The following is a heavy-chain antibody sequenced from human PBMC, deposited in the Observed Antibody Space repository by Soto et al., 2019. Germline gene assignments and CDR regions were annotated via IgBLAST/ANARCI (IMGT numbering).Heavy chain of an antibody. J-gene: IGHJ4*02. V-gene: IGHV3-15*07. CDR3: TTRALGIAAAGDWDY. D-gene: IGHD6-13*01. CDR2: IKSKTDGGTT. Sequence: GGSLRLSCAASGFTFSNAWMNWVRQAPGKGLEWVGRIKSKTDGGTTDYAAPVKGRFTISRDDSKNTLYLQMNSLKTEDTAVYYCTTRALGIAAAGDWDYWGQGTLVTVSS. CDR1: GFTFSNAW.